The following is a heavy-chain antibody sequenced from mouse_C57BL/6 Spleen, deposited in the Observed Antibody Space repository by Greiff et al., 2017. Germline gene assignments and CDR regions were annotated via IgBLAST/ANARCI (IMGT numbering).Heavy chain of an antibody. CDR3: ARNHGSTWYFDV. J-gene: IGHJ1*03. V-gene: IGHV2-9-1*01. CDR2: IWTGGGT. Sequence: VKLVGSGPGLWAPSQSLSITCTVSVFSLASSAISWVRKPPGKGLEWLGVIWTGGGTNYNSALKSRLSISKDNSKSQVFLKMNSLQTDDTARYYCARNHGSTWYFDVWGTGTTVTVSS. CDR1: VFSLASSA. D-gene: IGHD1-1*01.